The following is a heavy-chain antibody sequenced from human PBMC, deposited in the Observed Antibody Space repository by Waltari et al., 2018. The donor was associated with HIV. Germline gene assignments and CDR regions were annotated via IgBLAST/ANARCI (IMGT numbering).Heavy chain of an antibody. CDR1: GLPFSRYW. Sequence: EVRLVESGGGLGQPAGSLSLSCAGSGLPFSRYWMHWVRQTPGKGLEWVSRIKPDGTQTDYADSVKGRFTISRDNAKSTLHLQLNALSVEDTALYFCTGDTFGNDDFWGQGVLVTVSS. D-gene: IGHD1-1*01. CDR2: IKPDGTQT. V-gene: IGHV3-74*01. CDR3: TGDTFGNDDF. J-gene: IGHJ4*02.